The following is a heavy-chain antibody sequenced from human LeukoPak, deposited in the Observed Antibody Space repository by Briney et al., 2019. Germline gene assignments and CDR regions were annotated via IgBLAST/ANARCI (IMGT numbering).Heavy chain of an antibody. J-gene: IGHJ4*02. CDR3: ARSGITYVTTFDY. V-gene: IGHV3-30*04. CDR2: IAHDGSDE. CDR1: AFTFSSSA. Sequence: GGSLRLSCAASAFTFSSSAMHWVRQAPGKGLEWVAIIAHDGSDEDYADSVKGRFTISRDNAKNSLYLQMNSLRAEDTAVYYCARSGITYVTTFDYWGQGTLVTVSS. D-gene: IGHD1-14*01.